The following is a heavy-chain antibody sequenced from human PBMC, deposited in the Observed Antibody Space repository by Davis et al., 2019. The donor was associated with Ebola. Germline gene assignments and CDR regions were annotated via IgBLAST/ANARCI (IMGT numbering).Heavy chain of an antibody. D-gene: IGHD3-3*01. CDR1: GGSISSGGYY. Sequence: PSETLSLTCTVSGGSISSGGYYWSWIRQHPGKGLEWIGYIYYSGSTYYNPSLKSRVTTSVDTSKNQFSLKLSSVTAADTAVYYCARGLRFLEWPSAYWGQGTLVTVSS. J-gene: IGHJ4*02. CDR3: ARGLRFLEWPSAY. V-gene: IGHV4-31*03. CDR2: IYYSGST.